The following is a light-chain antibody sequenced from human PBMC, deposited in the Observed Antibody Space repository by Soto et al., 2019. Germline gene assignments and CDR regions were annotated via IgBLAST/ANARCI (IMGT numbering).Light chain of an antibody. CDR1: QSIDKY. CDR3: QQSYSTSSLT. J-gene: IGKJ4*01. Sequence: DIQMTQSPSSLSASVGDRVTITCRASQSIDKYVNWYQQKPGKGPNLLIYAASNLRTGVPSRFSGSGSRTDFTLTISGLLPEDFATYFCQQSYSTSSLTFGGGTKVEIK. CDR2: AAS. V-gene: IGKV1-39*01.